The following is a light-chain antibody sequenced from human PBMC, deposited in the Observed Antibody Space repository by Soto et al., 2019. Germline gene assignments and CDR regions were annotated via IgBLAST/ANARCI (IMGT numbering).Light chain of an antibody. CDR3: QQYYASSWT. CDR1: QSISSTY. Sequence: EIVLTQSPGTLSLSPGERATLSCRASQSISSTYLAWYRQKPGQAPRLLIYAASSRATGFPDRFSGSGSGTDFNLTISRLEPADFAVYCCQQYYASSWTFGQRTSVEIK. CDR2: AAS. J-gene: IGKJ1*01. V-gene: IGKV3-20*01.